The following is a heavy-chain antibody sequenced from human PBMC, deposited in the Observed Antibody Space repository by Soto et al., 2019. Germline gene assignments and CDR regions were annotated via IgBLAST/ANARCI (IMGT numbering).Heavy chain of an antibody. Sequence: QVQLVQSGAEVKKPESSVKVSCKASGGTFSIYAISWVRQAPGQGLEWMGGIIPIFGTADYAQKFQDRVTITADESTSTASMELSSLRSEDTAVYYCARHLESPYYGMVVWGQGTTVTVSS. V-gene: IGHV1-69*12. J-gene: IGHJ6*02. CDR1: GGTFSIYA. D-gene: IGHD1-1*01. CDR3: ARHLESPYYGMVV. CDR2: IIPIFGTA.